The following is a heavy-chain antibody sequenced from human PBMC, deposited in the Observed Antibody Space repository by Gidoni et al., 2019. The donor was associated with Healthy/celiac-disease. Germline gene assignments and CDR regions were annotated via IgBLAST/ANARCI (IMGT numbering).Heavy chain of an antibody. CDR2: ISSSSSTI. Sequence: EVQLVESGGGLVQPGGSLRLSCAASGFTFSSYSMNWVRQAPGQGLEWVSYISSSSSTIYYADSVKGRFTISRDNAKNSLYLQMNSLRAEDTAVYYCARGTGGQWLPTPDYWGQGTLVTVSS. CDR3: ARGTGGQWLPTPDY. J-gene: IGHJ4*02. V-gene: IGHV3-48*04. D-gene: IGHD6-19*01. CDR1: GFTFSSYS.